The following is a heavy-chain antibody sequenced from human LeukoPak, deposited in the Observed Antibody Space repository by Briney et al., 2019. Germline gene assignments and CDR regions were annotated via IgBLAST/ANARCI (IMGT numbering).Heavy chain of an antibody. CDR2: ISTSSSYK. Sequence: GGSLRLSCAASGFTFSSYAMNWVRQAPGKGLEWVSAISTSSSYKYYADSLKGRFTISRDNTKNSLYLQMNSLRAEDTAVYYCARELAAPGTSFDSWDQGTLVTVSS. J-gene: IGHJ4*02. D-gene: IGHD6-13*01. CDR3: ARELAAPGTSFDS. CDR1: GFTFSSYA. V-gene: IGHV3-21*01.